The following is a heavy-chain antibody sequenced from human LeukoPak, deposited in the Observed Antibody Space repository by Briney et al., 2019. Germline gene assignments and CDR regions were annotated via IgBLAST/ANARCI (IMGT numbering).Heavy chain of an antibody. D-gene: IGHD2-2*01. J-gene: IGHJ4*02. CDR3: ASSDIVVVPAAIRFDY. CDR2: INHSGST. V-gene: IGHV4-34*01. Sequence: SETLSLTCAVYGGSFSGYYWSWIRQPPGKGLEWIGEINHSGSTNYNPSLKSRVTISVDTSKNQFSLKLSSVTAADTAVYYCASSDIVVVPAAIRFDYWGQGTLVTVSS. CDR1: GGSFSGYY.